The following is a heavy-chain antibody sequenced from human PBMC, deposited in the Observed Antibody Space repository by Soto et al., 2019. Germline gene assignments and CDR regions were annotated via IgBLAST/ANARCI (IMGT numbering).Heavy chain of an antibody. CDR3: ARDERVAVVGVFPSPHDY. J-gene: IGHJ4*02. D-gene: IGHD3-3*01. V-gene: IGHV3-21*01. CDR2: SSKSSSSI. CDR1: GLTFSSYA. Sequence: EVQLVESGGGLVKPGGSLRLSCAASGLTFSSYAMNWVRQAPGKGLEWVSSSSKSSSSIYYADSVKGRFTISRDNGKNSLYLQMNSLRAEDTAVYYCARDERVAVVGVFPSPHDYWGQGTLVTVAS.